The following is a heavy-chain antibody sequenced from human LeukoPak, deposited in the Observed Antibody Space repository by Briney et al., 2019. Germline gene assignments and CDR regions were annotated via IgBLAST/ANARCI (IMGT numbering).Heavy chain of an antibody. J-gene: IGHJ4*02. CDR3: ARSRGVTTHFDY. CDR2: MKQDGREK. D-gene: IGHD4-17*01. CDR1: GFIFSNHW. V-gene: IGHV3-7*01. Sequence: GGSLRLSCTASGFIFSNHWMSWVRQAPGKGLEWVANMKQDGREKYYVDSVKGRFTISRDNAKNSLYLQLNSLRAEDTAVYYCARSRGVTTHFDYWGQGTLVTVSS.